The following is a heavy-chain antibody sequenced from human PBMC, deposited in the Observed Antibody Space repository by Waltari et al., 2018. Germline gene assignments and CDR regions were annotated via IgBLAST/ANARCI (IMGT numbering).Heavy chain of an antibody. J-gene: IGHJ4*02. Sequence: QVQLVQSGAEVKKPGASVKVSCKASGLTLTGYYLHWVRQAPGHGLEWMGWINPHSGGTNYAQNFQGRVNVTWDTSIDTAFLELRGLTSDDTALYYCAKNLDYYDTNGYYVYLFDFWGQGTLVTVSS. V-gene: IGHV1-2*02. CDR1: GLTLTGYY. CDR2: INPHSGGT. CDR3: AKNLDYYDTNGYYVYLFDF. D-gene: IGHD3-22*01.